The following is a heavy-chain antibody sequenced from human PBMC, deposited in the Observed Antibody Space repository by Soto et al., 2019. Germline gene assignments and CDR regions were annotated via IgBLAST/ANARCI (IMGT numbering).Heavy chain of an antibody. J-gene: IGHJ5*02. CDR2: FDPEDGET. CDR1: GYTLTELS. V-gene: IGHV1-24*01. Sequence: GASVKVSCKVSGYTLTELSMHWVRQAPGKGLEWMGGFDPEDGETIYAQKFQGRVTITADESTSTAYMELSSLRSEDTAVYYCARPTRYYYDSSGQSAWFDPWGQGTLVTVSS. CDR3: ARPTRYYYDSSGQSAWFDP. D-gene: IGHD3-22*01.